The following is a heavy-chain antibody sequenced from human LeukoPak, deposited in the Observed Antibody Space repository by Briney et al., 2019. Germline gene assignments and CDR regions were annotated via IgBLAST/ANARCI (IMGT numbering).Heavy chain of an antibody. V-gene: IGHV3-23*01. CDR1: GFTFSSYA. J-gene: IGHJ4*02. Sequence: PGGSLRLSCAASGFTFSSYAMSWARQAPGKGLEWVSAISGSGGSTYYADSVKGRFTISRDNSKNTLYLQMNSLRAEDTAVYYCAKDPELRYSHDFDYWGQGTLVTVSS. CDR2: ISGSGGST. D-gene: IGHD3-9*01. CDR3: AKDPELRYSHDFDY.